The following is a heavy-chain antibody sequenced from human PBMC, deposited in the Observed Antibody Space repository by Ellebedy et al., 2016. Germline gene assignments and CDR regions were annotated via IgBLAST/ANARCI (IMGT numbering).Heavy chain of an antibody. CDR3: ARTLYYDISPVDP. D-gene: IGHD3-9*01. CDR2: ISYSGST. V-gene: IGHV4-59*12. J-gene: IGHJ5*02. Sequence: SETLSLXCTVSGGSISSYYWSWIRQPPGKGLAWIGYISYSGSTNYNPSLKSRVTISVDTSKNQFSLKLSSVTAADTAVYYCARTLYYDISPVDPWGQGTLVTVSS. CDR1: GGSISSYY.